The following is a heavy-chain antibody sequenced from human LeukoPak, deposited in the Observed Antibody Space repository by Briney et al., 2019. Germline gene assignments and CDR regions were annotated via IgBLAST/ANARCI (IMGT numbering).Heavy chain of an antibody. V-gene: IGHV3-21*01. CDR3: ARDPFSYSSSPDYFDY. CDR1: GFTFSSYS. Sequence: GGSLRLSCAASGFTFSSYSMNWVRQAPGKGLEWVSSISSSSSYIYYADSLKGRFTISRDNAKNSLYLQMNSLRAEDTAVYYCARDPFSYSSSPDYFDYWGQGTLVTVSS. CDR2: ISSSSSYI. J-gene: IGHJ4*02. D-gene: IGHD6-6*01.